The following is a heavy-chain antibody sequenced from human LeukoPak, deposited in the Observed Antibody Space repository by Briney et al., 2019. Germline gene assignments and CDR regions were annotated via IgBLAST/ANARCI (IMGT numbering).Heavy chain of an antibody. V-gene: IGHV4-59*08. CDR2: IYYSGSV. Sequence: SETLSLTCTVSGGSLTSYYWSWIRQPPGKGLQWIGYIYYSGSVNYNPSLKSRVTISVDTSKKQFSLNLSSVTAADTAVYYCARLGSYFDYWGQGTQVTVSS. CDR1: GGSLTSYY. J-gene: IGHJ4*02. CDR3: ARLGSYFDY.